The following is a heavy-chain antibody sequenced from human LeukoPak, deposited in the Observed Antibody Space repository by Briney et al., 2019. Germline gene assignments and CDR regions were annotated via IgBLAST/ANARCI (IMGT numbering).Heavy chain of an antibody. Sequence: GGSLRLSCAASGFTFSSYAMHWVRQAPGKGLEYVSAISSNGGSTYYANSVKGRFTISRDNSKNTLFLQMNSLRAEDTAVYYCARPQAVVTSTNHYYYYYMDVWGKGTTVTVSS. V-gene: IGHV3-64*01. J-gene: IGHJ6*03. CDR1: GFTFSSYA. CDR3: ARPQAVVTSTNHYYYYYMDV. D-gene: IGHD2-21*02. CDR2: ISSNGGST.